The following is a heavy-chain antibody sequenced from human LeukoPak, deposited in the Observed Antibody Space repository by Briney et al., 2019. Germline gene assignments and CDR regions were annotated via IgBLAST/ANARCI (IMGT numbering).Heavy chain of an antibody. CDR1: GFTFSSYG. CDR3: AKGVPAAINYYMDV. V-gene: IGHV3-30*18. D-gene: IGHD2-2*02. J-gene: IGHJ6*03. CDR2: ISYDGSNK. Sequence: PGRSLRLSCAASGFTFSSYGMHWVRQAPGKGLEWVAVISYDGSNKYYADSVKGRFTISRDNSKNTLYLQMNSLRAEDTAVYYCAKGVPAAINYYMDVWGKGTTVTVSS.